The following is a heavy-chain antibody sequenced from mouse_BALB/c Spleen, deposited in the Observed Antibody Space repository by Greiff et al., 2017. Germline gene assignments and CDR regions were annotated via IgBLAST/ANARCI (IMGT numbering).Heavy chain of an antibody. V-gene: IGHV1-5*01. CDR3: TRSITPYYFDY. CDR2: IYPGNSDT. CDR1: GYTFTSYW. Sequence: VQLQQSGTVLARPGASVKMSCKASGYTFTSYWMHWVKQRPGQGLEWIGAIYPGNSDTSYNQKFKGKAKLTAVTSTSTAYMELSSLTNEDSAVYYCTRSITPYYFDYWGQGTTLTVSS. J-gene: IGHJ2*01. D-gene: IGHD1-1*01.